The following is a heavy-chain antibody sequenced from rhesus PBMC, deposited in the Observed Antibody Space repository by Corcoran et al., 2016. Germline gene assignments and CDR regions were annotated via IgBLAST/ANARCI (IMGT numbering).Heavy chain of an antibody. V-gene: IGHV4-143*01. CDR3: ARQGYTDHLGGLDS. D-gene: IGHD2-39*02. Sequence: QVQLQESGPGLVKPSETLSLTCTVSGGSISGYHNWNWIRQAPGEGLEWIGGVYGNRASTNYKPSLKSRVTISKDTSKNQFSLRLTSVTAADTAVYYCARQGYTDHLGGLDSWGQGVVVTVSS. J-gene: IGHJ6*01. CDR2: VYGNRAST. CDR1: GGSISGYHN.